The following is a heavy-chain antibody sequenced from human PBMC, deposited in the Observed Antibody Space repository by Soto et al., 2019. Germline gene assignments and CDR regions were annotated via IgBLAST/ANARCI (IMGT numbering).Heavy chain of an antibody. Sequence: PSETLSLTCDVYGGSFSGNYWSWIRQPPGKGLEWIGEINHSGTTNYNPSLKSRVTISVDTSKNQFSLKLTSVTAADTAVYYCAGYCSSSSCYFPHYWGQGTLVTVSS. D-gene: IGHD2-2*01. J-gene: IGHJ4*02. CDR1: GGSFSGNY. V-gene: IGHV4-34*01. CDR2: INHSGTT. CDR3: AGYCSSSSCYFPHY.